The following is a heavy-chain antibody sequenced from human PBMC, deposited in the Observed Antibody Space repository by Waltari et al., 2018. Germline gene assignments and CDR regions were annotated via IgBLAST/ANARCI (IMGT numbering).Heavy chain of an antibody. CDR1: GYSFTSYW. CDR2: IYPGDSDT. V-gene: IGHV5-51*03. CDR3: ARRDTSSEFFDN. Sequence: EVQLVQSGAEVKKPGESLKISCKGSGYSFTSYWIAWVRQMPGKGLEWMGIIYPGDSDTRYSPSFKGQVTISADKSINTAYLQWSRLKTSDTAMYYCARRDTSSEFFDNWGQGTLVTVSS. J-gene: IGHJ4*02. D-gene: IGHD6-6*01.